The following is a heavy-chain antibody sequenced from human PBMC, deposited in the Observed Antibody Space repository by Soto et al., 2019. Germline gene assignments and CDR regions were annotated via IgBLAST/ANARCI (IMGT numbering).Heavy chain of an antibody. J-gene: IGHJ4*02. CDR1: GYTFSSYG. CDR2: ISPFNANT. V-gene: IGHV1-18*01. Sequence: QVQLVQSGGVVKKPGASVKVSCKASGYTFSSYGISWVRQAPGQGLEWMGWISPFNANTNYAQNYQGRVTMTTDTSTSTAYMELRSLRSDDSAMYYCTRGRKVNDYWGQRTLVTVSS. D-gene: IGHD3-22*01. CDR3: TRGRKVNDY.